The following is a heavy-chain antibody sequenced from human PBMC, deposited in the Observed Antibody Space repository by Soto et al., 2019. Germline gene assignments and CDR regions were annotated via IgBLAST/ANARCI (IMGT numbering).Heavy chain of an antibody. CDR3: ARDPAAGHLDY. CDR1: GGTFSSYT. J-gene: IGHJ4*02. D-gene: IGHD2-15*01. Sequence: SVKVSCKASGGTFSSYTISWVRQAPGQGLEWMERIIPILGIANYAQKFQGRVTITADKSTSTAYMELSSLRSEDTAVYYCARDPAAGHLDYWGQGTLVTVSS. CDR2: IIPILGIA. V-gene: IGHV1-69*04.